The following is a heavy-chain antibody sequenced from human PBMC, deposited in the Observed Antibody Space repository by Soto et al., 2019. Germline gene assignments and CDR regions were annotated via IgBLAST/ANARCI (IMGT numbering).Heavy chain of an antibody. CDR1: GGSFTGYY. V-gene: IGHV4-34*01. J-gene: IGHJ4*02. Sequence: XXTLSLTCAVYGGSFTGYYWSWIRQPPGKGLDWIGDTXHSGSXNYNTYIKSRXXISVDTSXXQFYLKLSSVTAAETAVYYCAKTYSSSWSTFDYWGQGTLVTVTS. CDR3: AKTYSSSWSTFDY. CDR2: TXHSGSX. D-gene: IGHD6-13*01.